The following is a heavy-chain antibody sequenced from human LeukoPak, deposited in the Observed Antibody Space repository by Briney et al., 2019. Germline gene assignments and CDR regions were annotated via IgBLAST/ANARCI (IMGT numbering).Heavy chain of an antibody. V-gene: IGHV3-7*01. J-gene: IGHJ3*02. CDR3: ARGKAVDAFDI. Sequence: GGSLRLSCAASGFTFSSYWMSWVRQAPGKGLEWVANIKQDGSEKYYVDSVKGRFTISGDNAKNSLYLQMNSLRAEDTAVYYCARGKAVDAFDIWGQGTMVTVSS. CDR2: IKQDGSEK. CDR1: GFTFSSYW.